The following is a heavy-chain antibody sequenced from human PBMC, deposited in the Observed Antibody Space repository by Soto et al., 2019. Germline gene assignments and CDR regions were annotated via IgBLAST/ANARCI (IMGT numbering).Heavy chain of an antibody. CDR1: GFTFSSYS. CDR2: ISSSSSYI. Sequence: GGSLRLSCAASGFTFSSYSMNWVRQAPGKGLEWVSSISSSSSYIYYADSVKGRFTISRDNAKNSLYLQMNSLRAEDTAVYYCARFACSGYDFMQPKSPTWGQGTLVPVSS. CDR3: ARFACSGYDFMQPKSPT. V-gene: IGHV3-21*01. J-gene: IGHJ5*02. D-gene: IGHD5-12*01.